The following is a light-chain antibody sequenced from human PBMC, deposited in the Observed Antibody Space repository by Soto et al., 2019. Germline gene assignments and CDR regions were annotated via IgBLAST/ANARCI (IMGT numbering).Light chain of an antibody. V-gene: IGKV3-20*01. CDR2: GAS. CDR1: QSVRSDY. CDR3: QQYGNSLFT. J-gene: IGKJ3*01. Sequence: EIVLTQSPGTLSLSPGERATLSCRASQSVRSDYLAWYQQKPGQAPRLLVYGASSMATGVPDRFSGSGSGTYLTLSISRLEPDDFAVYYCQQYGNSLFTFGPGTKVDFK.